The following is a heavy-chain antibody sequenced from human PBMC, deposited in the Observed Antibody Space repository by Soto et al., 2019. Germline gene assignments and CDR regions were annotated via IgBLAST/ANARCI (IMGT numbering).Heavy chain of an antibody. D-gene: IGHD2-21*02. CDR3: ARAFVVVTSATVAFDF. CDR1: GYIFTAYG. J-gene: IGHJ4*02. V-gene: IGHV1-18*01. Sequence: ASVKVSCKASGYIFTAYGIGWVRQAPGQGLEWMGWISTYNGNTDYVQKLRGRLTMTTDTSASTVHMDLRSLRPDDTAIYYCARAFVVVTSATVAFDFWGQGTLVTVSS. CDR2: ISTYNGNT.